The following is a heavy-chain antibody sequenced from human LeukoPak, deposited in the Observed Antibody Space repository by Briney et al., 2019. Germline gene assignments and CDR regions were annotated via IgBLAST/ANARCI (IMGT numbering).Heavy chain of an antibody. CDR1: GFTFTKYW. CDR2: INGDGSST. CDR3: ASTMIVVH. J-gene: IGHJ4*02. V-gene: IGHV3-74*01. D-gene: IGHD3-22*01. Sequence: PGGSLRLSCEASGFTFTKYWMHWVRQAPGKWLVWVSRINGDGSSTNYADSVKGRFTISRDNAKNTLYLQMNSLRAEDTAIYYCASTMIVVHWGQGTLVTVSS.